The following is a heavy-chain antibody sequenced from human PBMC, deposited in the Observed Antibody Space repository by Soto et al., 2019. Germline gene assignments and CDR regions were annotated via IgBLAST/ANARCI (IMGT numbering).Heavy chain of an antibody. CDR2: IYYSGST. J-gene: IGHJ4*02. CDR3: ARGGVVVVAAPLDD. CDR1: GGSVSSGNYY. D-gene: IGHD2-15*01. V-gene: IGHV4-61*01. Sequence: SETLSLTCSVSGGSVSSGNYYWSWIRQPPGKGLEWIGYIYYSGSTNYNPSLKSRVTISVDTSKNQFSLKLSSVTAADTAVYYCARGGVVVVAAPLDDWGQGTLVTVSS.